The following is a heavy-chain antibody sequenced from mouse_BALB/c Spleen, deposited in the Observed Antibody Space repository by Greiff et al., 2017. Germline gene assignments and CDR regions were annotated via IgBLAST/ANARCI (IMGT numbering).Heavy chain of an antibody. CDR2: INPYYGST. D-gene: IGHD2-2*01. J-gene: IGHJ3*01. V-gene: IGHV1-39*01. Sequence: EVQLQQTGPELVKPGASVKISCKASGYSFTDYIMLWVKQSHGKSLEWIGNINPYYGSTSYNLKFKGKATLTVDKSSSTAYMQLNSLTSEDSAVYYCARSGGYDAWFAYWGQGTLVTVSA. CDR1: GYSFTDYI. CDR3: ARSGGYDAWFAY.